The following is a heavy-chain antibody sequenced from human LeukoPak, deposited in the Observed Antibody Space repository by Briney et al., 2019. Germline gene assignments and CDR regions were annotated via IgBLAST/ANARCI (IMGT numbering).Heavy chain of an antibody. CDR1: GFTFSSYG. CDR2: IRYDGSDK. CDR3: ARDRGIAAAGTPNY. D-gene: IGHD6-13*01. Sequence: GGSLRLSCAASGFTFSSYGMHWVRQAPGKGLEWVTFIRYDGSDKYYADSVKGRFTISRDNSKNTLYLQMNSLRAGDTAVYYCARDRGIAAAGTPNYWGQGTLVTVSS. J-gene: IGHJ4*02. V-gene: IGHV3-30*02.